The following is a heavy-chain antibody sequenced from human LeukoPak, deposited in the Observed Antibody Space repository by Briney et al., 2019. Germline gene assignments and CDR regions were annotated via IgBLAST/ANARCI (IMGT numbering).Heavy chain of an antibody. CDR3: ARVSYRQDGMDV. CDR1: GFTFSNYA. V-gene: IGHV3-7*03. CDR2: INPHGSAR. J-gene: IGHJ6*02. D-gene: IGHD5-12*01. Sequence: GGSLRLSCAASGFTFSNYAMSWVRQAPGKGLEWVANINPHGSARGYVGSVKGRFTVSRDNAKYSLYLQMNSLRAEDTALYYCARVSYRQDGMDVWGQGATVIVSS.